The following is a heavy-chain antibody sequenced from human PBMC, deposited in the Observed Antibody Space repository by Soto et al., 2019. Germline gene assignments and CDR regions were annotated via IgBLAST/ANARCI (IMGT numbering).Heavy chain of an antibody. CDR2: ISYDGSNK. V-gene: IGHV3-30*18. J-gene: IGHJ4*02. CDR3: AKGYCSGGSCYLLRLSS. D-gene: IGHD2-15*01. Sequence: PGGSLRLSCAAFGFTFSSYGMHWVRQAPGKGLEWVAVISYDGSNKYYADSVKGRFTISRDNPKNTLYLQMNSLRAEDTAVYYCAKGYCSGGSCYLLRLSSWGQGTLVTVSS. CDR1: GFTFSSYG.